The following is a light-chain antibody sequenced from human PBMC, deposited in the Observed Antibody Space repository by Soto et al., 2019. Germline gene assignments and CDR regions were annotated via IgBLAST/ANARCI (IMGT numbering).Light chain of an antibody. Sequence: QSALTQPASLSGSPGQSITISCTGTSSDVGGSGLVSWYQFHPGKAPKLLIFEGFKRPSGVSNRFSGSKSGSTASLTISGLQAEDEADYDCCSYAGRSTWDVVFGGGTKLTVL. CDR2: EGF. J-gene: IGLJ2*01. V-gene: IGLV2-23*01. CDR3: CSYAGRSTWDVV. CDR1: SSDVGGSGL.